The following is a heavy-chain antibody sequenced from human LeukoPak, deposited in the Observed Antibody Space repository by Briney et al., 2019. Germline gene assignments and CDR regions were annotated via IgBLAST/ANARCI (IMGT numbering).Heavy chain of an antibody. CDR2: ISWKSGTI. Sequence: GRSLRLSCAASGFTFYDYAMHWVRQAPGKGLEWVSGISWKSGTIGYADSVKGRFTISRDNAKNSLYLQMNSLRADDTALYYCAKSATVTTGYYQYYNMDVWGQGTTVTVSS. CDR1: GFTFYDYA. CDR3: AKSATVTTGYYQYYNMDV. D-gene: IGHD4-17*01. J-gene: IGHJ6*02. V-gene: IGHV3-9*01.